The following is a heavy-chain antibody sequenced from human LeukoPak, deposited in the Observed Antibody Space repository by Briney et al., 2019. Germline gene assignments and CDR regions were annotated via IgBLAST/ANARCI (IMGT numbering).Heavy chain of an antibody. CDR1: GGSLSSSADY. V-gene: IGHV4-39*01. D-gene: IGHD1-26*01. J-gene: IGHJ5*02. Sequence: SETLSLTCTVSGGSLSSSADYWGGGRQAPGRGLEWVGNIYYSGSTFYNPSLKSRVTIYEDTSKKQCSLKGGSVTAAATAVYYCARVGVLNWFDPWGQGTPVTVSS. CDR2: IYYSGST. CDR3: ARVGVLNWFDP.